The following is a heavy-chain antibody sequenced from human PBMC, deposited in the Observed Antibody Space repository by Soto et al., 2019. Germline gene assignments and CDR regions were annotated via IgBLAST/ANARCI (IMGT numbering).Heavy chain of an antibody. CDR1: GFTFSSYG. D-gene: IGHD3-22*01. Sequence: HPGGSLRLSCAASGFTFSSYGMHWVRQAPGKGLEWVAVIWYDGSNKYYADSVKGRFTISRDNSKNTLYLQMNSLRAEDTAVYYCARDIVVVTPTPYYYYYYGMDAWGQGTTVTVSS. CDR3: ARDIVVVTPTPYYYYYYGMDA. J-gene: IGHJ6*02. V-gene: IGHV3-33*01. CDR2: IWYDGSNK.